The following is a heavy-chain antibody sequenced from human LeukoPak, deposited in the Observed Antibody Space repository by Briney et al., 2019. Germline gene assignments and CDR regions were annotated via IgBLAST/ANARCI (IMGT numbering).Heavy chain of an antibody. D-gene: IGHD6-19*01. CDR3: ARTSHPPYSSGWYSGGIPPNYYYYYYMDV. CDR2: INPNSGGT. Sequence: ASVKVSCKTSGYTFTGYYMHWVRQAPGQGLEWMGWINPNSGGTNYAQKFQGRVTMTRDTSISTAYMELSRLRSDDTAVYYRARTSHPPYSSGWYSGGIPPNYYYYYYMDVWGKGTTVTVSS. V-gene: IGHV1-2*02. CDR1: GYTFTGYY. J-gene: IGHJ6*03.